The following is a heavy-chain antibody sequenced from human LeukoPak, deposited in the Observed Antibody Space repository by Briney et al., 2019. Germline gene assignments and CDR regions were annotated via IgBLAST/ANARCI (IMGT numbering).Heavy chain of an antibody. CDR1: GGSFSGYY. D-gene: IGHD3-10*01. V-gene: IGHV4-34*01. CDR2: INHSGSA. Sequence: SETLSLTCAVYGGSFSGYYWSWIRQPPGKGLEWIGEINHSGSANYNPSLKSRVTISVDTSKNQFSLKLSSVTAADTAVYYCARHHRWRSYYKEGGLDYWGQGTLVTVSS. CDR3: ARHHRWRSYYKEGGLDY. J-gene: IGHJ4*02.